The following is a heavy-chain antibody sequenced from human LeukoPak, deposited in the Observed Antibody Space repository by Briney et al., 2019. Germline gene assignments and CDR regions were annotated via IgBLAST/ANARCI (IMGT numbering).Heavy chain of an antibody. CDR1: GFSFSTYS. D-gene: IGHD6-19*01. CDR3: ARWYSSGWYSDY. CDR2: VSGTSEYI. V-gene: IGHV3-21*06. J-gene: IGHJ4*02. Sequence: GGSLRLSCAASGFSFSTYSMIWVRQAPGKGLEWVSSVSGTSEYIYYADSVRGRFTISRDNAKNTVYLQMNSLRAEDTAVYYCARWYSSGWYSDYWGRETLVTVSS.